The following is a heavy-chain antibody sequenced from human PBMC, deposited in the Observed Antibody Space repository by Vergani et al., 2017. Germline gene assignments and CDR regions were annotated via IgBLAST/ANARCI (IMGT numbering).Heavy chain of an antibody. CDR2: IYTSWAT. Sequence: QVQLQESGPGLVKPSQTLSLTCTVSGCSFSTGGQSWTWLRPSAGKGLEWIGRIYTSWATNYNPSLKSRGIMSVDASKKQFPLKLNSGTAADTAVYYWAKDGGEYDKDALDVWGGGTKVTVTS. CDR3: AKDGGEYDKDALDV. J-gene: IGHJ3*01. CDR1: GCSFSTGGQS. D-gene: IGHD2-21*01. V-gene: IGHV4-61*02.